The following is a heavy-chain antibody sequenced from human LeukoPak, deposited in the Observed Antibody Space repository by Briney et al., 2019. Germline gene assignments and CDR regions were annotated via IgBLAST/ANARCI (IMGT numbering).Heavy chain of an antibody. CDR3: ARGQGYCSKTSCYTPSWFDP. J-gene: IGHJ5*02. CDR1: GYTFTSYD. D-gene: IGHD2-2*02. Sequence: ASVKVSCKASGYTFTSYDINWVRQAPGQGLEWMGWMNPNSGNTGYAQKFQGRVTMTRKTSVSTAYMELSSLRSEDTAVYYCARGQGYCSKTSCYTPSWFDPWGQGTLVTVSS. V-gene: IGHV1-8*01. CDR2: MNPNSGNT.